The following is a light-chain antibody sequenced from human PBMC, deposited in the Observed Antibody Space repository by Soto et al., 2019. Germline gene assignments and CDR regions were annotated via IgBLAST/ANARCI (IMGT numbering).Light chain of an antibody. Sequence: QSVLTQPPSASGTPGQRVTISCSGSSSNIGSNTVNWYQQLPGTAPKLLIYSNNQRPSGVPDRFSGSKSGTSASLAISGHQSVDEAGYFCAAWDDSLNGVVFGGGTKLTVL. V-gene: IGLV1-44*01. J-gene: IGLJ2*01. CDR1: SSNIGSNT. CDR3: AAWDDSLNGVV. CDR2: SNN.